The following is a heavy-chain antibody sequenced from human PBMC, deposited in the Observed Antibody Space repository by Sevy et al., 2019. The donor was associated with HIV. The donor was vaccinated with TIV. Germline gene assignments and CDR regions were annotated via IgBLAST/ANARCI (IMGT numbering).Heavy chain of an antibody. D-gene: IGHD2-15*01. V-gene: IGHV3-7*01. CDR1: GFTFSDSW. J-gene: IGHJ4*02. CDR3: AGGGFLSRY. CDR2: INQAGSDK. Sequence: GGSLRLSCAASGFTFSDSWMTWVRQGPGKGLEWVANINQAGSDKYYVDSVRGRFTISRDNAKNSPYLQMNCLRVEDTALYYCAGGGFLSRYWGQGSLVTVSS.